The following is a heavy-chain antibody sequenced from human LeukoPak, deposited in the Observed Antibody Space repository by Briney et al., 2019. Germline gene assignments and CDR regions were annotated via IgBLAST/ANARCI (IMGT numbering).Heavy chain of an antibody. CDR1: GFTFNGYK. Sequence: GSLRLSCAASGFTFNGYKMNWVRQAPGKGLEWISYISISSGTVYYADSVKGRFSIARDNAMNSLDLQMNSLRAEDTAVYYCARAMSTFGGVRNYFDSWGRGTLVTVSS. CDR2: ISISSGTV. V-gene: IGHV3-48*04. CDR3: ARAMSTFGGVRNYFDS. J-gene: IGHJ4*02. D-gene: IGHD3-16*01.